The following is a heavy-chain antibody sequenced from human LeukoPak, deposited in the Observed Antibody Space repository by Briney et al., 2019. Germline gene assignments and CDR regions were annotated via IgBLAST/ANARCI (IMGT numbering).Heavy chain of an antibody. CDR3: ARDRGAVALFDY. CDR1: GGTFSSYA. J-gene: IGHJ4*02. V-gene: IGHV1-69*04. Sequence: SVKVSCKASGGTFSSYAISWVRQAPGQGLEWMGRIIPILGIANYAQKFQGRVTIAADKSTSTAYMELSSLRSEDTAVYYCARDRGAVALFDYWGQGTLVTVSS. D-gene: IGHD6-19*01. CDR2: IIPILGIA.